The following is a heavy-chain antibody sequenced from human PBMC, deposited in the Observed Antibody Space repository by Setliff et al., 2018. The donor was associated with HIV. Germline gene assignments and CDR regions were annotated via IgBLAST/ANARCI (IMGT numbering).Heavy chain of an antibody. J-gene: IGHJ5*02. CDR3: ARERLTFGEFANWFDP. CDR1: GGSISSHY. CDR2: IYYSGNT. Sequence: KASETLSLTCTVSGGSISSHYWSWIRQPPGKGLEWIGYIYYSGNTNDNPSLKSRVAISVDTSKNQFSLKLRSVTAADTAVYYCARERLTFGEFANWFDPWGQGTLVTVSS. D-gene: IGHD3-10*01. V-gene: IGHV4-59*11.